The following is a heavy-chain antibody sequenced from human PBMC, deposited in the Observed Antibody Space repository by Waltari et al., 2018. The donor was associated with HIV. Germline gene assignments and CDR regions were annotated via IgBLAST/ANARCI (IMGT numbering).Heavy chain of an antibody. D-gene: IGHD3-3*01. Sequence: QVQLVQSGAEVRKTGASVKVSCKASGYTFTGSVLHWVRQAPGQGLEWMGWINPNSGGTNYAQKFQDRVTMTRDTSISTAYMELSRLRSDDTAVYYCARDFKGAVTIFGVVHNWFDPWGQGTLVTVSS. CDR3: ARDFKGAVTIFGVVHNWFDP. J-gene: IGHJ5*02. CDR2: INPNSGGT. CDR1: GYTFTGSV. V-gene: IGHV1-2*02.